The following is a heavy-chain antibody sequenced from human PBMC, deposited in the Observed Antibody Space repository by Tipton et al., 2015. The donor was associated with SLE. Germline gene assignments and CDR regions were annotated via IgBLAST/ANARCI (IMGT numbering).Heavy chain of an antibody. CDR2: ISSSSSYI. J-gene: IGHJ4*02. D-gene: IGHD6-6*01. Sequence: SLRLSCAASGFTVSSSYMSWVRQSPGKGLEWVSSISSSSSYIYYADSVKGRFTISRDNAKNSLYLQMNSLRAEDTAVYYCARALYSSYYYFDYWGQGTLVTVSS. CDR1: GFTVSSSY. V-gene: IGHV3-21*01. CDR3: ARALYSSYYYFDY.